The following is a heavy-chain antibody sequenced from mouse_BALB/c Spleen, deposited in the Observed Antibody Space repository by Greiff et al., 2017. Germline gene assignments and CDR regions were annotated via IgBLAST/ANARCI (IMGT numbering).Heavy chain of an antibody. Sequence: EVQGVESGGGLVKPGGSLKLSCAASGFTFSSYAMSWVRQTPEKRLEWVATISSGGSYTYYPDSVKGRFTISRDNAKNTLYLQMSSLRSEDTAMYYCAIITTADFDYWGQGTTLTVSS. CDR2: ISSGGSYT. J-gene: IGHJ2*01. V-gene: IGHV5-9-3*01. CDR3: AIITTADFDY. D-gene: IGHD1-2*01. CDR1: GFTFSSYA.